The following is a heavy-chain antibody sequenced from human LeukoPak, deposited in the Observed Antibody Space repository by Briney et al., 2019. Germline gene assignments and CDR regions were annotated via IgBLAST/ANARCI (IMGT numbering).Heavy chain of an antibody. CDR2: IYYSGNT. Sequence: PSETLSLTCTVSGDSIRSTSYYWGWLRQPPGKGLEWIGSIYYSGNTYYHPSLKSRVTIAVDTSKNQFSLTLNSVTAADTAVYYCARRKSFYDSSCYFDHWGRGTLVTVS. CDR3: ARRKSFYDSSCYFDH. CDR1: GDSIRSTSYY. D-gene: IGHD3-22*01. J-gene: IGHJ4*02. V-gene: IGHV4-39*01.